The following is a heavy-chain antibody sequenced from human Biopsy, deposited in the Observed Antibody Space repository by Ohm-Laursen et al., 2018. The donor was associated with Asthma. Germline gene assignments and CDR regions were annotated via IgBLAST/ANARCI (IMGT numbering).Heavy chain of an antibody. Sequence: PSQTLSLTCFVSGDSFTYPGYYWSWVRQLPGRGLEWIGYIHYSGSAYYNPSLKSRISMSVDMSKKQFSLEARSVTAADTAVYYCAGFCSGGNCPDHWGQGTLVTVSS. V-gene: IGHV4-31*03. CDR3: AGFCSGGNCPDH. D-gene: IGHD2-15*01. CDR1: GDSFTYPGYY. CDR2: IHYSGSA. J-gene: IGHJ4*02.